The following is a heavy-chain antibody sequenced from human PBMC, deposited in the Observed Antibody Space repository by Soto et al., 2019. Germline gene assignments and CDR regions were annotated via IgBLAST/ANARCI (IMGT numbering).Heavy chain of an antibody. D-gene: IGHD5-12*01. Sequence: GGSLRLSCAASGFTFSSYAMHWVRQAPGKGLEWVAVISYDGSNKYYADSVKGRFTISRDNSKNTLYLQMNSLRAEDTAVYYCAYSGGYDGAYFDYWGQGTLVTVSS. CDR2: ISYDGSNK. V-gene: IGHV3-30-3*01. CDR3: AYSGGYDGAYFDY. J-gene: IGHJ4*02. CDR1: GFTFSSYA.